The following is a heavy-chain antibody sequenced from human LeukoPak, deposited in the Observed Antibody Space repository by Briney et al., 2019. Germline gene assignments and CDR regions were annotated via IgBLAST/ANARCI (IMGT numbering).Heavy chain of an antibody. CDR1: GYTSTSYG. V-gene: IGHV1-18*01. CDR3: ARGMGYSYGHPQGAFDI. CDR2: ISAYNGNT. Sequence: ASVKVSCKASGYTSTSYGISWVRQAPGQGLEWMGWISAYNGNTNYAQKLQGRVTMTTDTSTSTAYMELRSLRSEDTAVYCCARGMGYSYGHPQGAFDIWGQGTMVTVSS. D-gene: IGHD5-18*01. J-gene: IGHJ3*02.